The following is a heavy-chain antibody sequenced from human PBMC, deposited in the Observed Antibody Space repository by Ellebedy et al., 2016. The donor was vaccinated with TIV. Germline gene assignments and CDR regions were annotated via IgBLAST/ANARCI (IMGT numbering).Heavy chain of an antibody. CDR2: IYSGGST. Sequence: GESLKISCAASGFTVSNNYMNWVRQAPGKGLERFSLIYSGGSTRYADSVKGRFTISRDSSNNTLYLQMNSLRAEDTAVYYCARDGAGGGKWGQGTLVTVSS. V-gene: IGHV3-53*01. CDR3: ARDGAGGGK. CDR1: GFTVSNNY. J-gene: IGHJ4*02. D-gene: IGHD3-16*01.